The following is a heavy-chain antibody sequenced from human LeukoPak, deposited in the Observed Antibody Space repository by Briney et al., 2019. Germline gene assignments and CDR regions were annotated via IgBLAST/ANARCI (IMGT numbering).Heavy chain of an antibody. J-gene: IGHJ4*02. Sequence: SETLSLTCTVSGGSISSYYWSWIRQPPGKGLEWIGYTYYSGSTNYNPSLKSRVTISVDTSKNQFSLKLSSVTAADTAVYYCARHFTDNWNDVGIDYWGQGTLVTVSS. CDR3: ARHFTDNWNDVGIDY. CDR1: GGSISSYY. CDR2: TYYSGST. V-gene: IGHV4-59*08. D-gene: IGHD1-1*01.